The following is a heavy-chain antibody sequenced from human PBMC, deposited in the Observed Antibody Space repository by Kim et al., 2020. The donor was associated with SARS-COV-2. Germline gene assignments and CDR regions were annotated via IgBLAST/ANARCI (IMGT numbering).Heavy chain of an antibody. CDR2: ISYDGSNK. CDR3: ARDPGSRLRGLTYSYYGMDV. Sequence: GGSLRLSCAASGFTFSSCAMHWVRQAPGKGLEWVAVISYDGSNKNYADSVKGRFTISRDNSKNTLYLQMNSLRAEDTALFYCARDPGSRLRGLTYSYYGMDVWGQGATVPGSS. J-gene: IGHJ6*02. V-gene: IGHV3-30-3*01. CDR1: GFTFSSCA. D-gene: IGHD3-10*01.